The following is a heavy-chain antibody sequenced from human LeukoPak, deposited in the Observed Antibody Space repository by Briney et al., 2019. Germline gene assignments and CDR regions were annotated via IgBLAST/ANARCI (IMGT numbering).Heavy chain of an antibody. D-gene: IGHD1-26*01. CDR1: GGTFSSYA. Sequence: SVKVSCKASGGTFSSYAISWVRQAPGQGLEWMGGIIPIFGTANYAQKFQGRVTITADESTSTAYMELSSLRSEDTAVYYCARDRVGATGYFDYWGQGTLVTVSS. CDR2: IIPIFGTA. CDR3: ARDRVGATGYFDY. J-gene: IGHJ4*02. V-gene: IGHV1-69*13.